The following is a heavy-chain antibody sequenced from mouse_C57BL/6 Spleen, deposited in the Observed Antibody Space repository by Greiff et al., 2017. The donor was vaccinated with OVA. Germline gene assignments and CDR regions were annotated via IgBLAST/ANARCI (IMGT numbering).Heavy chain of an antibody. CDR3: ARRAYDLPYAIDY. J-gene: IGHJ4*01. CDR1: GYTFTSYW. V-gene: IGHV1-69*01. CDR2: IDPSDSYT. Sequence: VQLQQPGAELVMPGASVKLSCKASGYTFTSYWMHWVKQRPGQGLEWIGEIDPSDSYTNYNQKFKGKSTLTVDKSSSTAYMQLSSLTSEDSAVYYCARRAYDLPYAIDYWGQGTSVTVSS. D-gene: IGHD6-5*01.